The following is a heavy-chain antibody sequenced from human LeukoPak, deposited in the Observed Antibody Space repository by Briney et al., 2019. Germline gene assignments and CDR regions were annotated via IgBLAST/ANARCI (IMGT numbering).Heavy chain of an antibody. Sequence: SGTLSLTCTVSGGSISSYYWTWIRQPPGKGLEWIGYIYYSGITNYNPSLKSRVTISVDTSKNQFSLRLTSVTAADTAMYYCARSDSSSLPSDYWGQGTLVTVSS. V-gene: IGHV4-59*01. CDR2: IYYSGIT. J-gene: IGHJ4*02. CDR3: ARSDSSSLPSDY. D-gene: IGHD6-6*01. CDR1: GGSISSYY.